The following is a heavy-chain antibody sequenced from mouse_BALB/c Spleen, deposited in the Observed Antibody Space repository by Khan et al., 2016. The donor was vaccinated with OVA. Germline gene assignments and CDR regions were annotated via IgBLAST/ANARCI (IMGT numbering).Heavy chain of an antibody. D-gene: IGHD2-2*01. CDR1: GYTFISYY. CDR2: INPSNGDT. J-gene: IGHJ3*01. CDR3: TRSGYGSFAY. Sequence: QVQLKQSGTELVKPGASVKLSCKASGYTFISYYMSWVKQRPGQGLEWIGEINPSNGDTNFNEKFKSKATLTVDKSSSTAYMQLSSLTSEDSAVYYCTRSGYGSFAYWGQGTLVTVSA. V-gene: IGHV1-53*01.